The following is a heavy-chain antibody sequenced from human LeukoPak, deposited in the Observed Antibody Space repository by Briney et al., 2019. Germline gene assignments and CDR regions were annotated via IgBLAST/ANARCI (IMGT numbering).Heavy chain of an antibody. Sequence: GGSLRLSCVASGFTFRSFAMSWARQAPGKGLEWVSSISGGGDSTYYADSVKGRFTISRDNSKNTLYLQMNSLSVDDTAVYYCAKIGMYATYYFDYWGQGTLVPVSS. V-gene: IGHV3-23*01. CDR1: GFTFRSFA. J-gene: IGHJ4*02. D-gene: IGHD2-8*01. CDR3: AKIGMYATYYFDY. CDR2: ISGGGDST.